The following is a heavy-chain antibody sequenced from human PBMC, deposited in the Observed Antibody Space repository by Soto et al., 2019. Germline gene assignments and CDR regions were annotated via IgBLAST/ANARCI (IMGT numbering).Heavy chain of an antibody. Sequence: PSETLSLTCAVYGGSFSGYYWTWIRQPSGTGLEWIGEINHSGSTNYNPSLKSRVTISVDTSKNQFSLKLTSVTAADTAVYYCARQRSYYDSSGYYYDYWGQGTLVTV. CDR1: GGSFSGYY. J-gene: IGHJ4*02. D-gene: IGHD3-22*01. V-gene: IGHV4-34*01. CDR2: INHSGST. CDR3: ARQRSYYDSSGYYYDY.